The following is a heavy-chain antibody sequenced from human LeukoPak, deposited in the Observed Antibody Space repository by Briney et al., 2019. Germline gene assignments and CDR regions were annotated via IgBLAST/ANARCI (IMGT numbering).Heavy chain of an antibody. D-gene: IGHD6-13*01. CDR1: GGSISSYY. J-gene: IGHJ6*02. V-gene: IGHV4-59*01. CDR3: AREPSEAAAADDSYGMDV. CDR2: IYYTGST. Sequence: SETLSLTCTVSGGSISSYYWSWIRQPPGKGLEWIGYIYYTGSTNYNPSLKSRVTISVDTSKNQFSLKLSSVTAADTAVYYCAREPSEAAAADDSYGMDVWGQGTTVTVSS.